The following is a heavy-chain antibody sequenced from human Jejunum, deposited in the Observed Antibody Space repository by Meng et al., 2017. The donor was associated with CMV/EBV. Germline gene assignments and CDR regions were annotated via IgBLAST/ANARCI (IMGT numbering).Heavy chain of an antibody. Sequence: QWQLVQSGSELKNPGASVKVSCKASGYTFSTYTINWVRQAHGRGLEWMGWISANTGTPTYTQGFTGRFVFSLDTSVSTAYLQISSLKAEDTAVYYCARGGNFDPWGQGTLVTVSS. J-gene: IGHJ5*02. CDR2: ISANTGTP. CDR1: GYTFSTYT. CDR3: ARGGNFDP. V-gene: IGHV7-4-1*02. D-gene: IGHD2/OR15-2a*01.